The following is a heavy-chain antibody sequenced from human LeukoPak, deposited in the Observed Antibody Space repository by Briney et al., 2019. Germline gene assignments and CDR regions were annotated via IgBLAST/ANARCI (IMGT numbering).Heavy chain of an antibody. CDR3: ARQGEDFWTGYYTDSYMDV. CDR2: IYISGST. D-gene: IGHD3/OR15-3a*01. V-gene: IGHV4-4*09. Sequence: SETLSLTRTVSGGSIGTYWWSWVRQPPGKGLEWIGNIYISGSTNYNPSLKSRVTISVDTSKNQFLLKLSSVTAADTAVYFCARQGEDFWTGYYTDSYMDVWGKGTTVTVSS. CDR1: GGSIGTYW. J-gene: IGHJ6*03.